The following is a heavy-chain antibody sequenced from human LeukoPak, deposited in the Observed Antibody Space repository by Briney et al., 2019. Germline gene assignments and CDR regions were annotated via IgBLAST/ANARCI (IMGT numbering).Heavy chain of an antibody. Sequence: GGSLRLSCAASGFTFSSYGMHWVRQAPGKGLEWVAFIRYDGSNKYYADSVKGRFTISRDNSKNTLYLQMNSLRAEDTAVYYCAKDKVSGSYYPFDYWGQGTLVTVSS. D-gene: IGHD1-26*01. CDR1: GFTFSSYG. CDR3: AKDKVSGSYYPFDY. CDR2: IRYDGSNK. V-gene: IGHV3-30*02. J-gene: IGHJ4*02.